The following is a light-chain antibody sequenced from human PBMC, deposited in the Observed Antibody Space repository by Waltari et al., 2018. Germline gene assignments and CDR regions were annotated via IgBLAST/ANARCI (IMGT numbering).Light chain of an antibody. J-gene: IGKJ2*01. Sequence: DIQMTQSPSSLSASVGDRFTITCRASQSISIYLNWYQQKPGKAPKLLISAASTLQSGVPSRFSGSGSGTEFTLTISSLQPEDFATYYCQQLNIYPHTFGQGTKLEI. CDR3: QQLNIYPHT. CDR1: QSISIY. V-gene: IGKV1-9*01. CDR2: AAS.